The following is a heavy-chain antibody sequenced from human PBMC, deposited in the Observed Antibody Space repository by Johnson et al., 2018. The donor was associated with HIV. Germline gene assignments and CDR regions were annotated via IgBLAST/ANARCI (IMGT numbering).Heavy chain of an antibody. J-gene: IGHJ3*02. CDR1: GFTVSNNY. Sequence: VQLVESGGGLIQPGGSLRLSCAASGFTVSNNYMICVRQAPGKGLEWVSAIGTAGDTYYPGSVKGRFTISRENAKNSLYLQMNSLRAGDTAVYYCARRADAFDIWGQGTMVTVSS. CDR3: ARRADAFDI. V-gene: IGHV3-13*01. CDR2: IGTAGDT.